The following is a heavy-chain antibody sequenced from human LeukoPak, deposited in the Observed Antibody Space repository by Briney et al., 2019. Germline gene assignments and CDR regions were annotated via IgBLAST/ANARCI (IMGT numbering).Heavy chain of an antibody. CDR1: GFTLSSYA. CDR2: ISYDGSNK. V-gene: IGHV3-30*03. CDR3: ARDIMLSGWPAHDY. D-gene: IGHD6-19*01. Sequence: PGRSLRLSCEASGFTLSSYAMHWVRQAPGKGLEWVAVISYDGSNKYYAASVKGRFTISRDNSKNTLYLQMNSLRAEDTAVYYCARDIMLSGWPAHDYWGQGTLVTVSS. J-gene: IGHJ4*02.